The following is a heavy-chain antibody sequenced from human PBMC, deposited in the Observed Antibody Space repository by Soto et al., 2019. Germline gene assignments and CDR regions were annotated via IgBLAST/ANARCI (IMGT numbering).Heavy chain of an antibody. V-gene: IGHV4-39*02. CDR3: ARLAYSVYLQT. CDR1: GDSISTSSYY. D-gene: IGHD6-13*01. Sequence: SETLSLTCDVSGDSISTSSYYWGWIRQPPGKGLEWIASIYYSGATYYNPSLQSRVTISVDTSNNRFSLTLSSLTAADTAVYFCARLAYSVYLQTWGQGSLVTVSS. J-gene: IGHJ1*01. CDR2: IYYSGAT.